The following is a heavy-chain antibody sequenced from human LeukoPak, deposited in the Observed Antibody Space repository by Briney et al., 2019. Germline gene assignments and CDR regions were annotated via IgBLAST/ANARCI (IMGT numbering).Heavy chain of an antibody. Sequence: ASVKVSCKASGYTFTSYDINWVRQATGQGLEWMGWMNPNSGNTGYAQKFQGRVTMTRNTSISTAYMELSSLRSEDTAAYYCARASRLYLVAIRYWGQGTLVTVSS. V-gene: IGHV1-8*01. CDR3: ARASRLYLVAIRY. CDR1: GYTFTSYD. J-gene: IGHJ4*02. CDR2: MNPNSGNT. D-gene: IGHD3-22*01.